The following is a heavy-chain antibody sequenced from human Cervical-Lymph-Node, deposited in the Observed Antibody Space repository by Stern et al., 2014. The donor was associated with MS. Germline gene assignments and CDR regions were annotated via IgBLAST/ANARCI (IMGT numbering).Heavy chain of an antibody. D-gene: IGHD2-2*01. Sequence: DVQLVESGGGLVTPGGSLRLSCAASGFTFSDYSMNWVRQAPGKGLEWVSSITNSGASMYYGDSVKGRFTISRDNAKNTLYLQMDSLSAEDTATYFCASTLHGGLYNWFDPWGQGTLVTVSS. J-gene: IGHJ5*02. CDR3: ASTLHGGLYNWFDP. CDR1: GFTFSDYS. V-gene: IGHV3-21*01. CDR2: ITNSGASM.